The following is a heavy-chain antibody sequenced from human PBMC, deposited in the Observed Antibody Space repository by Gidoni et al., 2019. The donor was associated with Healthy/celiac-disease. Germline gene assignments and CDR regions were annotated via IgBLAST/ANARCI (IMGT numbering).Heavy chain of an antibody. J-gene: IGHJ4*02. CDR3: ASGEGTEGVFDY. V-gene: IGHV5-10-1*03. CDR2: IDPSDSYT. D-gene: IGHD1-1*01. CDR1: GYIFTSYW. Sequence: VHLVQSGAEVKQPGESLRISCKGSGYIFTSYWISWVSQMPVKGLEWMGRIDPSDSYTNYSPSFQGHVTISADKSISTAYLQWSSLKASDTAMYYCASGEGTEGVFDYWGQGTLVTVSS.